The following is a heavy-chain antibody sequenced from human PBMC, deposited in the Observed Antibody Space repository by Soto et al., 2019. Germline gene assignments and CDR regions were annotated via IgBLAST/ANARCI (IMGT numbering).Heavy chain of an antibody. CDR3: SKKWFLDL. Sequence: QVQLVQSGAEVKKPGASVKVSCKASGYTFTSYDIYWVRQATGQGLEWMGWMNPNSGNTGYAQKFQGRVTMTRNTSISKGYMELSSLGSEDTAGYYFSKKWFLDLLGRGTLVTVSS. J-gene: IGHJ2*01. CDR1: GYTFTSYD. CDR2: MNPNSGNT. V-gene: IGHV1-8*01.